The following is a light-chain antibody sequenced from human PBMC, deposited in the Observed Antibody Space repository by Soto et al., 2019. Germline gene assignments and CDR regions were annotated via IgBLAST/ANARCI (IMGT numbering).Light chain of an antibody. V-gene: IGKV1-5*01. Sequence: DIQMTQSPSTLSASVGDRVTITCRASQSISAWLAWYQQKPGKAPKLLISAASNLESGVPSRFGGSGSGTEFTLTISSLQPDDFAAYYCQQYNLYPETFGQGTKVDIK. J-gene: IGKJ1*01. CDR1: QSISAW. CDR2: AAS. CDR3: QQYNLYPET.